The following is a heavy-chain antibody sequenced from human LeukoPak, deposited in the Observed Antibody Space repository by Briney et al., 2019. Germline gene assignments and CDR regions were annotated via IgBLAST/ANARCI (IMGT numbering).Heavy chain of an antibody. CDR1: GFTVSSNY. Sequence: GGSLRLSCAASGFTVSSNYMSWVRQAPGKGLEWVSVIYSGGSTYYADSVKGRFTISRDNSKNTLYLQMNSLRAEDTAVYYCAKDKGYAMIVVSDYWGQGTLVTVSS. CDR2: IYSGGST. V-gene: IGHV3-53*01. D-gene: IGHD3-22*01. CDR3: AKDKGYAMIVVSDY. J-gene: IGHJ4*02.